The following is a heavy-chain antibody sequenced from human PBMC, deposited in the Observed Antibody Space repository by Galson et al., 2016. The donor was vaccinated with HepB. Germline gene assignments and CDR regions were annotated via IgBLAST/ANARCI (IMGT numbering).Heavy chain of an antibody. V-gene: IGHV4-59*01. CDR3: ARDHSAAFDI. CDR2: IYNTGTT. Sequence: SETLSLTCSVSGGSIGNYYWSWIRQAPGKGLEWVGYIYNTGTTNYNPSLKSRATISLDMSNNQFSLNLRSVTAADTAVYYCARDHSAAFDIWSQGTLVTVSS. D-gene: IGHD2-15*01. J-gene: IGHJ3*02. CDR1: GGSIGNYY.